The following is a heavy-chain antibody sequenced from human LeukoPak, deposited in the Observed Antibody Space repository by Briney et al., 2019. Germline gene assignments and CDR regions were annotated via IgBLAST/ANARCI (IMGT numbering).Heavy chain of an antibody. D-gene: IGHD3-9*01. J-gene: IGHJ2*01. V-gene: IGHV3-23*01. CDR3: AKEVLNYEIPYWYFDL. CDR2: MSGSEDYI. Sequence: GGSLRLSCAASGFTFSTYTMSWVRPAPGKGVEWVSAMSGSEDYIYYADSVKGRFTISRDNSKNTLYLQMNSLRAEDTAVYHCAKEVLNYEIPYWYFDLWGRGTLVTVSS. CDR1: GFTFSTYT.